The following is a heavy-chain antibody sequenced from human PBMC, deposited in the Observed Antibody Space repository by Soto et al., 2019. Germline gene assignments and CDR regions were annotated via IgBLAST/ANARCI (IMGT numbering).Heavy chain of an antibody. CDR1: GFTFSSYA. V-gene: IGHV3-30*04. Sequence: GGSLRLSCAASGFTFSSYAMHWVRQAPGKGLEWVAVISYDGSNKYYADSVKGRFTISRANSKNTLYLQMNRLRAEDTVVYYCARDDKWHYYDSSGYLDYWGQGTLVTVSS. D-gene: IGHD3-22*01. J-gene: IGHJ4*02. CDR3: ARDDKWHYYDSSGYLDY. CDR2: ISYDGSNK.